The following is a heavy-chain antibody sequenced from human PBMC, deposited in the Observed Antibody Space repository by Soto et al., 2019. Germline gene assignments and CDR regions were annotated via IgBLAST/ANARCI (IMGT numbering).Heavy chain of an antibody. CDR1: GFTFSSYA. CDR2: ISGSGGST. D-gene: IGHD4-17*01. CDR3: AKGRDYGDYGYYYYYMDV. Sequence: EVQLLESGGGLVQPGGSLRLSCAASGFTFSSYAISWVRQAPGKGLEWVSAISGSGGSTYYADSVKGRFTISRDNSKNTLYLQMNSLRAEDTAVYYCAKGRDYGDYGYYYYYMDVWGKGTTVTVSS. V-gene: IGHV3-23*01. J-gene: IGHJ6*03.